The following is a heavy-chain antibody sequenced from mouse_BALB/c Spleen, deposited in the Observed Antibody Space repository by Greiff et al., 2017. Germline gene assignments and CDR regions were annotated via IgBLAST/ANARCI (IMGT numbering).Heavy chain of an antibody. J-gene: IGHJ4*01. V-gene: IGHV14-3*02. CDR3: ARVRYYAMDY. CDR1: GFNIKDTY. Sequence: VQLQQSGAELVKPGASVKLSCTASGFNIKDTYMHWVKQRPEQGLEWIGRIDPANGNTKYDPKFQGKATITADTSSNTAYLQLSSLTSEDTAVYYCARVRYYAMDYWGQGTSVTVSA. CDR2: IDPANGNT.